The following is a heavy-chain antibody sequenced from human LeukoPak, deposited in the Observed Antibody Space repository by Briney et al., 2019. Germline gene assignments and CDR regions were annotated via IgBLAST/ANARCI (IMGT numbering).Heavy chain of an antibody. V-gene: IGHV3-7*01. D-gene: IGHD6-6*01. CDR2: IKQDGSEK. CDR3: ARDISSSSGPYYYYYGMDV. Sequence: PGGSLRLSCAASGFTFSSYWMSWVRQAPGTGLEWVANIKQDGSEKYYVDSVKGRFTISRDNTKNSLYLQMNSLRAEDTAVYYCARDISSSSGPYYYYYGMDVWGQGTTVTVSS. CDR1: GFTFSSYW. J-gene: IGHJ6*02.